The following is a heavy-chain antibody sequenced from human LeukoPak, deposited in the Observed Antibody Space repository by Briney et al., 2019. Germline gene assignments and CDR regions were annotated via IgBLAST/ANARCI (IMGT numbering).Heavy chain of an antibody. CDR2: ISYDGSNK. CDR1: GFTFSSYA. D-gene: IGHD3-22*01. V-gene: IGHV3-30-3*01. CDR3: ASSSLEITMIVVVISGSFDY. J-gene: IGHJ4*02. Sequence: GGSLRLSCAASGFTFSSYAMSWVRQAPGKGLEWVAVISYDGSNKYYADSVKGRFTISRDNSKNTLYLQMNSLRAEDTAVYYCASSSLEITMIVVVISGSFDYWGQGTLVTVSS.